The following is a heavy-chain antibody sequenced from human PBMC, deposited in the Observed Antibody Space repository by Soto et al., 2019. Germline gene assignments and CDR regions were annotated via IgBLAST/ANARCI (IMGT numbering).Heavy chain of an antibody. CDR2: ISGSGGST. Sequence: EVQLLESGGGLVQPGGSLRLSCAASGFTFSSYAMSWVRQAPGKGLEWVSAISGSGGSTYYAYSVKCRFTISRENYKMTLYLQTNNLRAGDTDVYYCAKDWAYCGYQEVMADYWGQGTLVTVSS. V-gene: IGHV3-23*01. D-gene: IGHD2-15*01. J-gene: IGHJ4*02. CDR1: GFTFSSYA. CDR3: AKDWAYCGYQEVMADY.